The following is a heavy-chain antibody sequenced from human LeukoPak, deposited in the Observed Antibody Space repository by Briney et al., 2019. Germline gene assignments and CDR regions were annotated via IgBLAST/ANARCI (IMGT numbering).Heavy chain of an antibody. CDR1: GFTFSSYS. V-gene: IGHV3-21*01. CDR2: ISSSSSYI. CDR3: ARGTRLRQATTAPEAGY. J-gene: IGHJ4*02. Sequence: PGGSLRLSCAASGFTFSSYSMSWVRQAPGKGLEWVSSISSSSSYIYYADSVKGRFTISRDNAKNSLYLQMNSLRAEDTAVYYCARGTRLRQATTAPEAGYWGQGTLVTVSS. D-gene: IGHD5-12*01.